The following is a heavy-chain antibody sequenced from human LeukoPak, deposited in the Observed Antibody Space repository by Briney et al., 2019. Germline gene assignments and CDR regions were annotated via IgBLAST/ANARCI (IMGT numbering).Heavy chain of an antibody. J-gene: IGHJ4*02. Sequence: PSETLSLTCAVYGESLSKYYWTWIRQSPGKGLEWIGEINHRGSTNHNPSLKSRVTLSVDTSKHQFSLKLTSLTAADAAVYYCASSVGSTDYWGQGTLVTVPS. V-gene: IGHV4-34*01. CDR2: INHRGST. CDR1: GESLSKYY. CDR3: ASSVGSTDY. D-gene: IGHD1-26*01.